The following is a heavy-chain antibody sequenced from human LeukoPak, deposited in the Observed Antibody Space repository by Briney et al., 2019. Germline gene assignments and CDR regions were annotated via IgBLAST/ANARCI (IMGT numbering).Heavy chain of an antibody. V-gene: IGHV4-61*01. CDR3: ARRGGSGRSFDY. CDR1: GGSVSSGSYY. Sequence: SETLSLTCTVSGGSVSSGSYYWSWIRQPPGRGLEWIGYIYYSGSTNYNPSLKSRVTISVDTSKNQFSLKVTSVTAADTAVYYCARRGGSGRSFDYWGQGTLVTVSS. D-gene: IGHD3-10*01. CDR2: IYYSGST. J-gene: IGHJ4*02.